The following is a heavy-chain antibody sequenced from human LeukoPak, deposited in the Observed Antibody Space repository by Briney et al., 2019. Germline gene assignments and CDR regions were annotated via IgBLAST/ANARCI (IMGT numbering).Heavy chain of an antibody. Sequence: GGSLRLSCAASKFAFSSYAMSWVRQAPGKGLEGVANIKQDGSEKYHVDSVKGRFTISRDNAKNSLYLQMNSLRAEDTAVYYCARDKSRSGYYYWGQGTLVTVSS. V-gene: IGHV3-7*03. J-gene: IGHJ4*02. CDR1: KFAFSSYA. CDR2: IKQDGSEK. D-gene: IGHD3-22*01. CDR3: ARDKSRSGYYY.